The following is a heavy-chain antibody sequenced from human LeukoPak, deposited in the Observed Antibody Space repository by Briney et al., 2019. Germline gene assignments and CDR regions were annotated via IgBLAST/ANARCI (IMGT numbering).Heavy chain of an antibody. CDR3: AKDLELELFDS. CDR2: IRYDGSNK. Sequence: GGSLRLSCAASGFTFSSYGMHWVRQAPGKGLDWVAFIRYDGSNKYYADSVKGRFTISRDNSKNTLYLQMNSLRAEDTAVYYCAKDLELELFDSWGQGTLVTVYS. CDR1: GFTFSSYG. D-gene: IGHD1-7*01. J-gene: IGHJ5*01. V-gene: IGHV3-30*02.